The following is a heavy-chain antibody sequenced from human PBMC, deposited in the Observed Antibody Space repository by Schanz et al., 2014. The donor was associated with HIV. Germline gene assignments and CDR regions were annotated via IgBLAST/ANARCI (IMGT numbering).Heavy chain of an antibody. CDR3: AREPLPGNGLYFDY. D-gene: IGHD2-8*01. CDR1: GFSFSDYH. CDR2: LSGSGSNI. J-gene: IGHJ4*02. Sequence: VQLLESGGGLEQPGGSLRLSCTASGFSFSDYHMSWIRQAPGKGLEWVSSLSGSGSNIYYADSVKGRFTISRDNGKNSLYLQMASLRDDDTAVYYCAREPLPGNGLYFDYWGQGALVTVSS. V-gene: IGHV3-11*04.